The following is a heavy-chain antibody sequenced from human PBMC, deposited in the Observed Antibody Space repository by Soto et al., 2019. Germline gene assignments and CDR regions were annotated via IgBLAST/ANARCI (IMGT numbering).Heavy chain of an antibody. CDR1: GFTFSDHY. Sequence: GGSLRLSCAASGFTFSDHYMDWVRQAPGKGLEWVGRTRNKANSYTTEYAASVKGRFTISRDDSKNSLYLQMNSLKTEDTAVYYCARGLAYGDYVHAFDIWGQGTMVTVSS. CDR3: ARGLAYGDYVHAFDI. CDR2: TRNKANSYTT. D-gene: IGHD4-17*01. J-gene: IGHJ3*02. V-gene: IGHV3-72*01.